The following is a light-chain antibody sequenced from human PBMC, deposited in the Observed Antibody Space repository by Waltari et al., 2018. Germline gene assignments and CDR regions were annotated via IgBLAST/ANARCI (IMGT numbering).Light chain of an antibody. Sequence: QSALTQPASVSGSPGPSITISCTGTSSDVGCYNLVTWSQNHPGKAPKLLVYECSNPPSAVSKRFSGSKSGNTASLTISGLQAEDEADYYCCSYAGSSTHVVFGGGTKLTVL. CDR3: CSYAGSSTHVV. CDR2: ECS. CDR1: SSDVGCYNL. V-gene: IGLV2-23*01. J-gene: IGLJ2*01.